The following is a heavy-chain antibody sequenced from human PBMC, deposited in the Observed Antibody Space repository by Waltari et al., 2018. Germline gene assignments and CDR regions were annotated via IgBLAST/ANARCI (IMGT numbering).Heavy chain of an antibody. J-gene: IGHJ3*02. CDR3: ATSEGYSSGWEGAFDI. CDR1: VGSISSGSYY. Sequence: QVQLQESGPGLVKPSQTLSLTCTVSVGSISSGSYYWSWLRQPAGKGLEWIGYIYTSGSTNYNPSLKSRVTISVDTSKNQFSLKLSSVTAADTAVYYCATSEGYSSGWEGAFDIWGQGTMVTVSS. D-gene: IGHD6-19*01. V-gene: IGHV4-61*09. CDR2: IYTSGST.